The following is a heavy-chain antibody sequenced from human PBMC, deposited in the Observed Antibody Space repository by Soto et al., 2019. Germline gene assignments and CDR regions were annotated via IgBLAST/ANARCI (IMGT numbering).Heavy chain of an antibody. CDR1: GFSFSGYS. CDR2: ISSSSSYI. Sequence: EVQLVESGGSLVKPGGSLRPSCEASGFSFSGYSMNWVRQAPGKGLEWVASISSSSSYIYYGDSVKGRFTISRDNAKNSLYLQMNSLRAEDTAVYYCARSQTLGYCSGGTCFPGYWGQGTLVTVSS. CDR3: ARSQTLGYCSGGTCFPGY. J-gene: IGHJ4*02. V-gene: IGHV3-21*02. D-gene: IGHD2-15*01.